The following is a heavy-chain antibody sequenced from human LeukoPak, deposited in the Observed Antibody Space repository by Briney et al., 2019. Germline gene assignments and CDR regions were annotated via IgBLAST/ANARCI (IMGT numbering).Heavy chain of an antibody. V-gene: IGHV4-4*02. CDR1: GGSINNNNW. D-gene: IGHD6-13*01. J-gene: IGHJ5*02. Sequence: PSGTLSLTCAVSGGSINNNNWWSWVRQPPGKGLEWIGEIYHTGNTNYNPSLKSRVTMSVDTSKNQFSLKLSSVTAADTAVYYCAKERYSNPFWWFDPWGQGTLVTVSS. CDR3: AKERYSNPFWWFDP. CDR2: IYHTGNT.